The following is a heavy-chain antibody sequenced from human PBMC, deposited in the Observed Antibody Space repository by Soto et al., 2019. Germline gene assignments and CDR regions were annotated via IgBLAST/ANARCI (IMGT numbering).Heavy chain of an antibody. CDR2: IYSGGST. Sequence: HPGGSLRLSSAASGFTFSSYAMSWVCQATGKGLEWVSVIYSGGSTYYADSVKGRFTISRDNSKNTLYLQMNSLRAEDTAVYYCARDISYDILTGYPHYYGMDVWGQGTTVTVSS. CDR1: GFTFSSYA. D-gene: IGHD3-9*01. J-gene: IGHJ6*02. CDR3: ARDISYDILTGYPHYYGMDV. V-gene: IGHV3-53*01.